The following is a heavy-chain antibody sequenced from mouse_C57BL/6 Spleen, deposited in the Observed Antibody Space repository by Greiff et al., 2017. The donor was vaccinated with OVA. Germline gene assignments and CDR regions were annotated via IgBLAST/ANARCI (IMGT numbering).Heavy chain of an antibody. J-gene: IGHJ2*01. CDR3: ARAVYYGSRYYFDY. D-gene: IGHD1-1*01. CDR1: GYTFTSYW. Sequence: QVQLQQPGAELVKPGASVKLSCKASGYTFTSYWMHWVKQRPGQGLEWIGMIHPNSGSTNYNEKFKSKATLTVDKSSSTAYMQLSSLTSEDSAVYYCARAVYYGSRYYFDYWGQVTTLTVSS. V-gene: IGHV1-64*01. CDR2: IHPNSGST.